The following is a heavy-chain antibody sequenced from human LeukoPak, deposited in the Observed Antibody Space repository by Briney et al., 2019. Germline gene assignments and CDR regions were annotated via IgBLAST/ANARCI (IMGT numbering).Heavy chain of an antibody. CDR3: AREVEQLVDY. CDR2: ISSSGSTI. CDR1: GFTFSSYE. D-gene: IGHD6-13*01. Sequence: GGSLRLSCAASGFTFSSYEMNWVRQAPGKGLEWVSYISSSGSTIYYADSVKGRFTISRDNAKNSLYLQMNSLRAEDTAVYCCAREVEQLVDYWGQGTLVTVSS. J-gene: IGHJ4*02. V-gene: IGHV3-48*03.